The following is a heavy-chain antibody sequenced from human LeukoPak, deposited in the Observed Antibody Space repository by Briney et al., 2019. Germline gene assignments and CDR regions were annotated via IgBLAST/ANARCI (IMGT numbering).Heavy chain of an antibody. CDR2: IYSGGSI. CDR1: GLTVSSY. V-gene: IGHV3-66*01. D-gene: IGHD2-21*02. CDR3: AKDRSVTAGDSDY. J-gene: IGHJ4*02. Sequence: PGGSLRLSCAASGLTVSSYMSWVRQAPGKGLEWVSVIYSGGSIYYADSVKGRFTISRDKSKNTLYLQMNSLRAEDTAVYSCAKDRSVTAGDSDYWGQGTLVTVSS.